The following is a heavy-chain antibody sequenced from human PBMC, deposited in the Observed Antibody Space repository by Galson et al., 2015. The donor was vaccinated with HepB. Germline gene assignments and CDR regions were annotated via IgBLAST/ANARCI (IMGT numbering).Heavy chain of an antibody. CDR1: GFTLSSYG. J-gene: IGHJ5*02. CDR2: IWYDGSNK. Sequence: SLRLSCAASGFTLSSYGMHWVRQAPGKGLEWVAVIWYDGSNKYYADSVKGRFTISSDNSKNTLYLQMNSLRAEDTAVYYCARDRRPYCGGDCSPWFDPWGQGTLVTVSS. V-gene: IGHV3-33*08. D-gene: IGHD2-21*02. CDR3: ARDRRPYCGGDCSPWFDP.